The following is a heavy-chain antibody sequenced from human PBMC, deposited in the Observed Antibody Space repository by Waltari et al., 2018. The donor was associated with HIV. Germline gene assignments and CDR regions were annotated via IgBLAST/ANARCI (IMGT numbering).Heavy chain of an antibody. CDR2: IIPIFGTA. Sequence: HVQLVQSAAEVKKPGSSVKVSCKASEGTFCIYAVRWVRPVPGQGLEWWGVIIPIFGTANYAQKFQGRVTITADESTSTAYMELSSLRSEDTAVYYCASRHYYDSSGYYFFDYWGQGTLVTVSS. D-gene: IGHD3-22*01. CDR1: EGTFCIYA. J-gene: IGHJ4*02. V-gene: IGHV1-69*01. CDR3: ASRHYYDSSGYYFFDY.